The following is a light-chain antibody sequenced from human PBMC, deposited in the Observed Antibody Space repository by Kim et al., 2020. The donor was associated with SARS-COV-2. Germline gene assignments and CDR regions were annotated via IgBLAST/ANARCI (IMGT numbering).Light chain of an antibody. CDR1: QSLPDSNGLNC. V-gene: IGKV2-28*01. Sequence: DIVMTQSPLSLPVTPGEPASISCRSSQSLPDSNGLNCLDWYLQKPGQSPQLLIYLGSTRASGVPDRFSGSGSGTDFTLKISRVEAEDVGVYYWMQGLQTPLTFGQVTKVDIK. J-gene: IGKJ1*01. CDR2: LGS. CDR3: MQGLQTPLT.